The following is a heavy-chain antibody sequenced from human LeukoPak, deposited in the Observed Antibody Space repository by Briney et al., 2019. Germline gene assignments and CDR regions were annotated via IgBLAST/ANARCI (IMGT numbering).Heavy chain of an antibody. V-gene: IGHV3-74*01. Sequence: GGSLRLSCAASGFTLSSYWMHWVRQAPGKGLVWVSRINSDGSSTSYADSVKGRFTISRDNAKNTLYLQMNSLRAEDTAVYYCATPRGSGSYLAFDYWGQGTLVTVSS. D-gene: IGHD1-26*01. CDR1: GFTLSSYW. J-gene: IGHJ4*02. CDR2: INSDGSST. CDR3: ATPRGSGSYLAFDY.